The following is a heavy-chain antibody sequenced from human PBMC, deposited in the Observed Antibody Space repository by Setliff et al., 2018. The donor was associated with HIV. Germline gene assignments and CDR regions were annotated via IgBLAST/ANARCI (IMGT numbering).Heavy chain of an antibody. J-gene: IGHJ4*02. V-gene: IGHV4-4*07. CDR3: ARDGFWSGSIDY. CDR2: IYTSGST. Sequence: SETRSLTCTVSGGSISSYYWSWIRQPAGKGLEWIGRIYTSGSTNYNPSLKSRVTMSVDTSKNQFSLKLSSVTAADTAVYYCARDGFWSGSIDYWGQGTLVTVSS. CDR1: GGSISSYY. D-gene: IGHD3-3*01.